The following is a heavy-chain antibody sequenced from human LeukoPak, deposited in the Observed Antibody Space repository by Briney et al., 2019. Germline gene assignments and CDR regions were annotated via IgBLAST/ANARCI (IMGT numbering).Heavy chain of an antibody. J-gene: IGHJ5*02. CDR1: GFTFSSYW. V-gene: IGHV3-7*01. CDR2: IKQDGSEK. CDR3: ARDSFFYDILTGSKYNWFDP. D-gene: IGHD3-9*01. Sequence: GGSLRLSCAASGFTFSSYWMSWVRQAPGKGLEWVANIKQDGSEKYYVDSVKGRFTISRDNAKNSLYLQMNSLRAEDTAVYYCARDSFFYDILTGSKYNWFDPWGQGTLVTVSS.